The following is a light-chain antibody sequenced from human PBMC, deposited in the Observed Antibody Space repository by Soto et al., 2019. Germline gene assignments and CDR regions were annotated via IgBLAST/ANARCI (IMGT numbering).Light chain of an antibody. CDR3: QQDYNLPLT. V-gene: IGKV3D-7*01. CDR1: QSVSSSY. J-gene: IGKJ4*01. CDR2: GAS. Sequence: PGEGVTLSCRASQSVSSSYLTWYQQKPGQAPRLLIYGASTRATGIPARFSGSGSGTDFTLTISSLQPEDFAVYYCQQDYNLPLTFGGGTKVDIK.